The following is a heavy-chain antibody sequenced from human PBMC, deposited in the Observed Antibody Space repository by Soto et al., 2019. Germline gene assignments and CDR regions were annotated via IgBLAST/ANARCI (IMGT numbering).Heavy chain of an antibody. D-gene: IGHD3-22*01. J-gene: IGHJ4*02. CDR1: GFTFNTYW. Sequence: EVQLVESGGGLVQPGGSLRLSCAASGFTFNTYWMQWVRQAPGKGLVWVSRIKSDGSYTNYADSVKGRFTISRDNAKHTLFLQMNSRGAEDTAVYYCATGGSGYFTYWGQGTLVTVSS. CDR3: ATGGSGYFTY. V-gene: IGHV3-74*01. CDR2: IKSDGSYT.